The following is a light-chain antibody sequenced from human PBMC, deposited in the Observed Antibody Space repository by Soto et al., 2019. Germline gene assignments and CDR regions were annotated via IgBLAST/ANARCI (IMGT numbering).Light chain of an antibody. Sequence: QSVLTQPASMSGSPGQSITISCTGTSGDVDAFDYVSWYQQHPGKAPKLMIFEVSDRPSGVSDRFSGSKSGSTASLTISGLQAEDEADYFCTSFTSSSTQVFGTGTKLTVL. J-gene: IGLJ1*01. CDR1: SGDVDAFDY. CDR3: TSFTSSSTQV. V-gene: IGLV2-14*01. CDR2: EVS.